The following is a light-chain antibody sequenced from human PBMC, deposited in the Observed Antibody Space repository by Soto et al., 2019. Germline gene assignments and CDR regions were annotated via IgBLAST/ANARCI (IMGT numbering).Light chain of an antibody. V-gene: IGLV2-8*01. CDR2: EVS. CDR1: SSDVGGYNY. J-gene: IGLJ2*01. Sequence: QSALTQPPSASGSPGQSVTISCTGTSSDVGGYNYVSWYQQHPGKAPKLMIYEVSKRPSGVPDRFSGSKSGNTASLTVSGLQAEDEADYYCSSYAGSNKWGVVFGGGTKLTVL. CDR3: SSYAGSNKWGVV.